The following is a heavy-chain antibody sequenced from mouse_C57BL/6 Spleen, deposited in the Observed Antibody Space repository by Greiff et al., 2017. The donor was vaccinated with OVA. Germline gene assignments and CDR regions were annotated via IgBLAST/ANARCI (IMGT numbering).Heavy chain of an antibody. CDR1: GYTFTSYW. CDR3: ARVTTVVAGDWYFDV. CDR2: IDPHSGGT. V-gene: IGHV1-72*01. D-gene: IGHD1-1*01. J-gene: IGHJ1*03. Sequence: VQLQQPGAELVKPGASVKLSCKASGYTFTSYWMHWVKQRPGRGLEWIGRIDPHSGGTKYNEKFKSKATLTVDKPSSTAYMQLRSLTSEDSAVYYCARVTTVVAGDWYFDVWGTGTTVTVSS.